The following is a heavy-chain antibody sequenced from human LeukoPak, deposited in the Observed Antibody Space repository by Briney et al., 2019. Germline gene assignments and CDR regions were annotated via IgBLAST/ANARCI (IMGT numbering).Heavy chain of an antibody. CDR3: AKLWSTSYYGSMDY. CDR2: ISGSGDST. D-gene: IGHD2-2*01. Sequence: GGSLRLSCVASGLTFGNYGMNWVRQAPGKGLEWVSAISGSGDSTYYADSLKGRFTISRDNSKNTLSLQMNSLRAEDTAVYYCAKLWSTSYYGSMDYWGQGTLVTVSS. V-gene: IGHV3-23*01. J-gene: IGHJ4*02. CDR1: GLTFGNYG.